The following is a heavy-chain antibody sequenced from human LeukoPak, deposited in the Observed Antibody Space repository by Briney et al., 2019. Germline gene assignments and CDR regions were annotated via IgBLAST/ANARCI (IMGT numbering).Heavy chain of an antibody. CDR2: IYPRDGST. CDR1: GYTFTSNY. J-gene: IGHJ4*02. V-gene: IGHV1-46*01. Sequence: ASVKVSCKASGYTFTSNYIHWVRQAPGQGLEWMGMIYPRDGSTSYAQKFQGRVTVTRDTSTSTVHMELSGLRSEDSAVYYCARDQEGFDYWGQGTLVTVSS. CDR3: ARDQEGFDY.